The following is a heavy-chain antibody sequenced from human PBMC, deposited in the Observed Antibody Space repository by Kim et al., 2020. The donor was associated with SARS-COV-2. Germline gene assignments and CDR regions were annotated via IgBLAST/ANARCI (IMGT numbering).Heavy chain of an antibody. D-gene: IGHD3-10*01. CDR2: IYPGDSDT. CDR3: ARIKGRGSRILPYWYFDL. Sequence: GESLKISCKGSGYSFTSYWIGWVRQMPGKGLEWMGIIYPGDSDTRYSPSFQGQVTISADKSISTAYLQWSSLKASDTAMYYCARIKGRGSRILPYWYFDLWGRGTLVTVSS. V-gene: IGHV5-51*01. J-gene: IGHJ2*01. CDR1: GYSFTSYW.